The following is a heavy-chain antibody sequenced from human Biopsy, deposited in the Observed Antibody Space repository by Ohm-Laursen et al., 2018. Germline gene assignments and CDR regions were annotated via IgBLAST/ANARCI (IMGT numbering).Heavy chain of an antibody. V-gene: IGHV3-48*01. CDR2: ISSSSSPI. CDR3: ASLGLVWFGELLSVPFGMDV. CDR1: GFIFSTYS. J-gene: IGHJ6*02. Sequence: SLRLSCAASGFIFSTYSMNWVRQAPGKGLEWVSYISSSSSPIYYADSVKGRCTISRDNAKNSLPLQMNSLRAEDTAVYFCASLGLVWFGELLSVPFGMDVWGQGTTVTVSS. D-gene: IGHD3-10*01.